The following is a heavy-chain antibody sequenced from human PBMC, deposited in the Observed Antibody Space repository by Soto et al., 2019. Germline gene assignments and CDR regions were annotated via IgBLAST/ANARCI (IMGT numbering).Heavy chain of an antibody. V-gene: IGHV3-23*01. J-gene: IGHJ4*02. Sequence: VGSLRLSCAASGFIFSGHTMSWVRQAPGTGLEWVSSIDQTGAYTNYADSVKGRFTISRDNSKNTLYLQMNSLRAEDTAVYYCARDFFYGDYEFDYWGQGTLVTVSS. CDR2: IDQTGAYT. CDR3: ARDFFYGDYEFDY. CDR1: GFIFSGHT. D-gene: IGHD4-17*01.